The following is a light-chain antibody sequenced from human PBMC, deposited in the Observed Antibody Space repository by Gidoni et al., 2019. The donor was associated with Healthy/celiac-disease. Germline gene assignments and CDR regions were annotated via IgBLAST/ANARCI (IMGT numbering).Light chain of an antibody. CDR2: WAS. CDR3: QQYYSTLT. CDR1: QSVLYSSNNKNY. V-gene: IGKV4-1*01. Sequence: DIVMTQDPDSLAVALGERATIKCKSSQSVLYSSNNKNYLAWYQQNPGPLPKLLIYWASTRESGVPDRFSGSGSGTDFTLTISSLQAEDVAVYYCQQYYSTLTFGGGTKVEIK. J-gene: IGKJ4*01.